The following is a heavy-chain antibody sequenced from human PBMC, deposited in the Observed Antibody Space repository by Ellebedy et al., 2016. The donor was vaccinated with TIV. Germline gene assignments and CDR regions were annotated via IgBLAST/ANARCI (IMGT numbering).Heavy chain of an antibody. Sequence: AASVKVSCKASGYTFSNYFMHWVRQAPGQGLEWMGIINPSGGSTTYAQKLQGRVTMTRDTSTSTVYMELRSLRSDDTAVYYCASTGIVGATHKTYNWFDPWGQGTLVTVSS. CDR3: ASTGIVGATHKTYNWFDP. CDR1: GYTFSNYF. CDR2: INPSGGST. D-gene: IGHD1-26*01. V-gene: IGHV1-46*04. J-gene: IGHJ5*02.